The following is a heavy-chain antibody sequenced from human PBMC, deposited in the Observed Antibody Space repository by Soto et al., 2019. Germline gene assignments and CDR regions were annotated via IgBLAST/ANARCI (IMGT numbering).Heavy chain of an antibody. CDR1: GGSVSSGSYY. D-gene: IGHD2-2*01. Sequence: TSETLSLTCTVSGGSVSSGSYYWSWIRQPPGKGLEWVGYIYNSGSTKYNPSLKSRVTISLDTSKNQFSLKLSSVTAADTAVYYCARDRGSIVVVPAATDVWGQGTTVTVSS. CDR2: IYNSGST. CDR3: ARDRGSIVVVPAATDV. V-gene: IGHV4-61*01. J-gene: IGHJ6*02.